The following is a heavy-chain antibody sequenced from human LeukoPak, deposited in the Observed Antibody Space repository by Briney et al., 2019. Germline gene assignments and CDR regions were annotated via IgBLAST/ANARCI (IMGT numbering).Heavy chain of an antibody. CDR2: IYSGGSK. Sequence: GGSLRLSCAASGFTVSSNYMSWVRQAPGKGLEWVSVIYSGGSKYYADSVKGRFTISRDNSKNTLYLQMSTLRAEDTAVYYCARDPGTYGDYQGWFDPWGQGTLVTVSS. V-gene: IGHV3-53*05. D-gene: IGHD4-17*01. J-gene: IGHJ5*02. CDR3: ARDPGTYGDYQGWFDP. CDR1: GFTVSSNY.